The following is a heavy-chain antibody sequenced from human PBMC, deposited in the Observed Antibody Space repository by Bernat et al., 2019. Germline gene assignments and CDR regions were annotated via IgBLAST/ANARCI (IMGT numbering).Heavy chain of an antibody. CDR3: AKELRSSENWFDP. CDR2: ISGSGFST. V-gene: IGHV3-23*01. J-gene: IGHJ5*02. Sequence: VHLLESGGGLVQPGGSLRLSCSASAFTFSTYAMNWVRQAPGKGLEWVSTISGSGFSTYSADSVKGRFTISRDNSKNTLSLQMNSLRAEDTAVYYCAKELRSSENWFDPWGQGTLVTVSS. CDR1: AFTFSTYA. D-gene: IGHD4-17*01.